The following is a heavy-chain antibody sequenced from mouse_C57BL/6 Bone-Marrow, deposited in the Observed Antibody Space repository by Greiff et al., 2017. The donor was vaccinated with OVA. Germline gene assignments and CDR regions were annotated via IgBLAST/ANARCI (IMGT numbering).Heavy chain of an antibody. D-gene: IGHD4-1*01. CDR3: ARDLGPWYFDV. V-gene: IGHV1-18*01. CDR1: GYTFTDYN. CDR2: INPNNGGT. Sequence: VQLQQSGPELVKPGASVKIPCKASGYTFTDYNMDWVKQSHGKSLEWIGDINPNNGGTIYNQKFKGKATLTVDKSSSTAYMELRSLTSEDTAVYYCARDLGPWYFDVWGTGTTVTVSS. J-gene: IGHJ1*03.